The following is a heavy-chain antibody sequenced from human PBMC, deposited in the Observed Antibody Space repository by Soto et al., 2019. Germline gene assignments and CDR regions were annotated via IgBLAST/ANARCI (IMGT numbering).Heavy chain of an antibody. J-gene: IGHJ5*02. CDR3: ARDADYDYIWGSYRYNWFDP. CDR2: IKSKTDGGTT. Sequence: GGSLRLSCAASGFTFSNAWMNWVRQAPGKGLEWVGRIKSKTDGGTTDYAAPVKGRFTISRDDSKNTLYLQMNSLKTEDTAVYYCARDADYDYIWGSYRYNWFDPWGRGTLVTVSS. CDR1: GFTFSNAW. D-gene: IGHD3-16*02. V-gene: IGHV3-15*07.